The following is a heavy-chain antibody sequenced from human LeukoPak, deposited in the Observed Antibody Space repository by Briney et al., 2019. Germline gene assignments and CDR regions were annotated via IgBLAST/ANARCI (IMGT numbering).Heavy chain of an antibody. CDR2: FYQSGST. Sequence: PSESLSLTCSVSGGSISSSNWWSWVRQPPGKGLEWIGGFYQSGSTNYNPTLKSRVTMSVDKSRNQFSLSLTSVTAADTAVYYCARGEQYGSGTVQFDYWGQGTLVTVSS. D-gene: IGHD3-10*01. V-gene: IGHV4-4*02. CDR3: ARGEQYGSGTVQFDY. J-gene: IGHJ4*02. CDR1: GGSISSSNW.